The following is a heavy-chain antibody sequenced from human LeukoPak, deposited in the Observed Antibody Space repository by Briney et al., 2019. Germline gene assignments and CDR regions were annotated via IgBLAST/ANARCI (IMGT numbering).Heavy chain of an antibody. D-gene: IGHD3-10*01. CDR2: IKQDGSER. CDR1: GFTSSSYW. Sequence: GGSLRLSCAASGFTSSSYWMSWVRKAPGKGVGLVANIKQDGSERYYVDSVNGRFTISRDNAKNSLYLQMNSLRAEDTAVDYRARVLLWFGEHHMDVWGKGTTVTVSS. J-gene: IGHJ6*04. CDR3: ARVLLWFGEHHMDV. V-gene: IGHV3-7*01.